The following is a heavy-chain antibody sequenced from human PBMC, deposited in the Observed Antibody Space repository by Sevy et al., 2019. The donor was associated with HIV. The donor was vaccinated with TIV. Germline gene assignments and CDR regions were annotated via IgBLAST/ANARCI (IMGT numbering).Heavy chain of an antibody. J-gene: IGHJ4*02. D-gene: IGHD5-18*01. CDR1: GDSINSGDYY. Sequence: SETLSLTCSVSGDSINSGDYYWNWIRQSPGKGLEWIGYFFYSDSPHYNPSLKGRVTISDDMSENQVSLKLSSVTAADSAVYYCARGKNLDSAPFDYWGQGTLVTVSS. V-gene: IGHV4-30-4*01. CDR3: ARGKNLDSAPFDY. CDR2: FFYSDSP.